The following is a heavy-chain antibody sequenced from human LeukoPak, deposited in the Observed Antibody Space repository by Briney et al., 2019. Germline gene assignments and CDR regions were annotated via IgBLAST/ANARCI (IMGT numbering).Heavy chain of an antibody. J-gene: IGHJ4*02. D-gene: IGHD1-26*01. CDR2: IYYSGST. Sequence: SETLSLTCAVSGGSLSSGGYSWSWIRQPPGKGLEWIGYIYYSGSTYYNPSLKSRVTISVDTSKNQFSLKLSSVTAADTAVYYCARSRLGSYYSLDYWGQGTLVTVSS. CDR3: ARSRLGSYYSLDY. V-gene: IGHV4-30-4*07. CDR1: GGSLSSGGYS.